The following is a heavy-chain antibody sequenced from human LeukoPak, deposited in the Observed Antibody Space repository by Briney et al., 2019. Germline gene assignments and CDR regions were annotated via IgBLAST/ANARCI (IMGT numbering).Heavy chain of an antibody. D-gene: IGHD2-15*01. J-gene: IGHJ4*02. CDR1: GYTFTSYY. Sequence: ASVKVSCKASGYTFTSYYMHSLRQAPGQGLEWMGIINPSGGSTSYAQKFQGRVTMTRDTSTSTVYMELSSLRSEDTAVYYCAREYCSGGSCYQGGYFDYWGQGTLVTVSS. CDR3: AREYCSGGSCYQGGYFDY. V-gene: IGHV1-46*01. CDR2: INPSGGST.